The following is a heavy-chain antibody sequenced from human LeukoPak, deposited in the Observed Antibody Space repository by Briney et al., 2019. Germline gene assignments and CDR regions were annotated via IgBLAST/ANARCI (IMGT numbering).Heavy chain of an antibody. J-gene: IGHJ4*02. CDR1: GFTFSSYA. CDR2: ISATGGST. Sequence: GGSLRLSCAASGFTFSSYAMSWVRQAPGKGLEWVSSISATGGSTYYADSVRGRFTVSRDNSKNTLYLQMNSLRAADTAVYYCAKDSGSYRYCDYWGQGTLVTVSS. V-gene: IGHV3-23*01. D-gene: IGHD1-26*01. CDR3: AKDSGSYRYCDY.